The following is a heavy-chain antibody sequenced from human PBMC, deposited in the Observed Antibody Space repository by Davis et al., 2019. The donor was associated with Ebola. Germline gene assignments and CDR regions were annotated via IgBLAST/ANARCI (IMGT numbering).Heavy chain of an antibody. CDR2: ISGSSNII. D-gene: IGHD2-15*01. V-gene: IGHV3-48*02. CDR3: VSAGWDH. CDR1: GFTVSSNY. Sequence: GESLKISCAASGFTVSSNYMNWVRQAPGKGLEWVSHISGSSNIIYYADSVKGRFTISRDNAKNSLYLQLNTLRDEDTAVYFCVSAGWDHWGQGTLVTVSS. J-gene: IGHJ4*02.